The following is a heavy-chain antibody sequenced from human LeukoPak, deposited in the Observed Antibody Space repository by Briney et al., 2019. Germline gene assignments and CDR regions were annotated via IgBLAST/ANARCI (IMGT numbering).Heavy chain of an antibody. V-gene: IGHV3-21*01. CDR1: GFTFSSYS. CDR2: ISSSSSYI. D-gene: IGHD3-22*01. Sequence: PGGSLRLSCAASGFTFSSYSMNWVRQAPGKGLEWVSSISSSSSYIYYADSVKGRFTISRDNAKNSLYLQMNSLRAEDMAVYYCARDYYDSSGYLGYWGQGTLVTVSS. CDR3: ARDYYDSSGYLGY. J-gene: IGHJ4*02.